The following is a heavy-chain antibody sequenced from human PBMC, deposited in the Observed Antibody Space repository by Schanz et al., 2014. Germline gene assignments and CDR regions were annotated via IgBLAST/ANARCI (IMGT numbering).Heavy chain of an antibody. CDR2: ISPYNGNT. J-gene: IGHJ4*02. CDR3: ARDLYGKNSGDFDY. V-gene: IGHV1-18*04. Sequence: QVQLVQSGAEVKKPGASVKVSCKASGYTFTSDSMHWVRQAPGQGLEWMGWISPYNGNTNYAQKLQGRVTMTTDTSTSTAYMELRSLRSDDTAVYFCARDLYGKNSGDFDYWGQGTLVTVSS. D-gene: IGHD4-17*01. CDR1: GYTFTSDS.